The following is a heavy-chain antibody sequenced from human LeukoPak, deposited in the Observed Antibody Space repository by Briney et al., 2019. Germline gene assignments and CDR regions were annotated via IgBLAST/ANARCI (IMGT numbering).Heavy chain of an antibody. CDR2: ISSSSSYI. V-gene: IGHV3-21*01. CDR3: ARDSVVVPAAIDY. J-gene: IGHJ4*02. CDR1: GFTFSSYS. D-gene: IGHD2-2*01. Sequence: GGSLRHSCAASGFTFSSYSMNWARQAPGKGLEWVSSISSSSSYIYYADSVKGRFTISRDDAKNSLYLQMNSLRAEDTAVYYCARDSVVVPAAIDYWGQGTLVTVSS.